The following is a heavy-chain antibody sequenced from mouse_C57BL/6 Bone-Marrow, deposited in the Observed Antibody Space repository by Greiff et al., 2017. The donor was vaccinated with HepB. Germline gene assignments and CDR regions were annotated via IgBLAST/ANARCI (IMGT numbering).Heavy chain of an antibody. CDR3: ARDEVLRAWFAY. J-gene: IGHJ3*01. CDR1: GFTFSSYA. Sequence: EVQLVESGGGLVKPGGSLKLSCAASGFTFSSYAMSWVRQTPEKRLEWVATISDGGSYTYYPDNVKGRFTISRDNAKNNLYLQMSHLKSEDTAMYYCARDEVLRAWFAYWGQGTLVTVSA. V-gene: IGHV5-4*01. D-gene: IGHD2-4*01. CDR2: ISDGGSYT.